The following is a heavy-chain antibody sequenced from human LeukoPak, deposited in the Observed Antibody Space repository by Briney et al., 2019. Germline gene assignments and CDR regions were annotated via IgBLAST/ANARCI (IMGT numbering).Heavy chain of an antibody. Sequence: ASVKVSCKASGYTFTSYAMNWVRQAPGQGLEWMGWINTNTGNPTYAQGFTGRFVFSLDTSVSTAYLQISSLKAEDTAVYYCARDLSEGLERPPYFDYWGQGTLVTVSS. D-gene: IGHD1-1*01. CDR1: GYTFTSYA. J-gene: IGHJ4*02. CDR3: ARDLSEGLERPPYFDY. V-gene: IGHV7-4-1*02. CDR2: INTNTGNP.